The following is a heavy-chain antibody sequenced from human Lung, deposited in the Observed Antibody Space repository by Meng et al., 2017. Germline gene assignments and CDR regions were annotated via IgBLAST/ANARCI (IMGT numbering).Heavy chain of an antibody. V-gene: IGHV4-34*02. J-gene: IGHJ4*02. CDR1: GGAFRDYY. CDR2: INDSGSS. Sequence: QVQLQQWGAGRLKPSETLSLTCAVYGGAFRDYYWSWFRQTPGKGLEWIGDINDSGSSNSNPSLKSRVTMSVDTTKKQFSLTLNSVTTADTAVYYCARGWLLSPPFYFDFWGRGVLVTVSS. D-gene: IGHD4-23*01. CDR3: ARGWLLSPPFYFDF.